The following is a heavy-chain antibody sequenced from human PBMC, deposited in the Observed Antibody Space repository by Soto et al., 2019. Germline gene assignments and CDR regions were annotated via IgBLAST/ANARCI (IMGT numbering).Heavy chain of an antibody. V-gene: IGHV1-69*12. Sequence: QVQLVQSGAAVKKPGSSVKVSCKASGGTFSSYAISWVRQAPGQGLEWMGGIIPIFGTADYAQKFQGRVTITADECTSTAYMELNSMRSEDTAVYYCTSTPIVATIVNYYYGMDVWGQGTTGTGSS. J-gene: IGHJ6*02. D-gene: IGHD5-12*01. CDR3: TSTPIVATIVNYYYGMDV. CDR1: GGTFSSYA. CDR2: IIPIFGTA.